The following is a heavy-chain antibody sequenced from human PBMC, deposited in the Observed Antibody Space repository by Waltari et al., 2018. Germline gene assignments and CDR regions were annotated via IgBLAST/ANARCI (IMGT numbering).Heavy chain of an antibody. CDR2: VCVHSGAK. CDR3: ARDSNHWDPRYMDV. V-gene: IGHV1-18*01. Sequence: QVQVVQSGAEVEKPGSSVKVSCTTSSSALSWVRPAPGQGLGWMGWVCVHSGAKNDAHNFRDRVIVTADTSTRTAYLEVRNLRSDDPAVYYCARDSNHWDPRYMDVWGKGTTVTVSS. CDR1: SSA. D-gene: IGHD1-26*01. J-gene: IGHJ6*03.